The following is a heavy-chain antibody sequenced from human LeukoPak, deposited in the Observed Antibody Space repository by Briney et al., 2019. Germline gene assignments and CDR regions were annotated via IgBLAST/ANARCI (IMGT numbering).Heavy chain of an antibody. CDR2: INPSGGST. J-gene: IGHJ3*02. CDR3: ANEIAAAGTWYAFDI. D-gene: IGHD6-13*01. V-gene: IGHV1-46*01. CDR1: GYTFTSYY. Sequence: ASVKVSCKASGYTFTSYYMHWVRQAPGQGLEWMGIINPSGGSTSYAQKFQGRVTMTRDTSTSTVYMELSSLRSEDTAVYYCANEIAAAGTWYAFDIWGQGTMVTVSS.